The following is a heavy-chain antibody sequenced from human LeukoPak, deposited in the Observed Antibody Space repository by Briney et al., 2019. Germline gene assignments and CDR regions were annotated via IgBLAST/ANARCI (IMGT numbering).Heavy chain of an antibody. V-gene: IGHV3-30*18. Sequence: GGSLRLSCAASGFTCSSFWMSWVRQAPGKGLEWVAFISYDGRDKYYADSVKGRFTISRDKSKNTLYLQMNSLRSEDTAVYYCAKVGRASGSTDHWGQGTLVTVSS. CDR2: ISYDGRDK. CDR3: AKVGRASGSTDH. D-gene: IGHD3-10*01. J-gene: IGHJ5*02. CDR1: GFTCSSFW.